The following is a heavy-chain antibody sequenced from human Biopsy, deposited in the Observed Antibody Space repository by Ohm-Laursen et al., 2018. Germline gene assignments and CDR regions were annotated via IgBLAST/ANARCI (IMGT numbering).Heavy chain of an antibody. V-gene: IGHV4-39*01. CDR3: ARIYFYGLGSSGFFFDV. D-gene: IGHD3-10*01. Sequence: GTLSLTCSVSGSSIRTFDYYWGWVRQPPGKGLEWIGCVFYSGTTYYNPSLKRRVTISQDESNNQFSLTLTSVTARDTADYYCARIYFYGLGSSGFFFDVWGHGTPVAVSS. J-gene: IGHJ4*01. CDR2: VFYSGTT. CDR1: GSSIRTFDYY.